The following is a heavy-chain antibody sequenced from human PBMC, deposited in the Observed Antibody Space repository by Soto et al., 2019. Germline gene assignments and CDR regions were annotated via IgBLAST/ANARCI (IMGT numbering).Heavy chain of an antibody. CDR3: ARSRRGRTGPAHYFDY. J-gene: IGHJ4*02. Sequence: PGGSLRLSCAASGFTFSSYWMSWVRQAPGKGLEWVANIKQDGSEKYYVDSVKGRFTISRDNAKNSLYLQMNSLRAEDTAVYYCARSRRGRTGPAHYFDYWGQGTLVTVSS. V-gene: IGHV3-7*05. D-gene: IGHD1-1*01. CDR2: IKQDGSEK. CDR1: GFTFSSYW.